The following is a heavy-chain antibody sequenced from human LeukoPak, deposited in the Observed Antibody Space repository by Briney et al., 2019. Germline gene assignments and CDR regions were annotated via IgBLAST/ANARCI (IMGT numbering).Heavy chain of an antibody. CDR2: IYYSGST. V-gene: IGHV4-61*08. J-gene: IGHJ4*02. D-gene: IGHD3-10*01. CDR1: GFSLSTSGMC. Sequence: SGPALVKPTQTLTLTCTFSGFSLSTSGMCVSWIRQPPGKGLEWIGYIYYSGSTNYNPSLKSRVTISVDTSKNQFSLKLSSVTAADTAVYYCARQPYGSGSYFPTVWGQGTLVTVSS. CDR3: ARQPYGSGSYFPTV.